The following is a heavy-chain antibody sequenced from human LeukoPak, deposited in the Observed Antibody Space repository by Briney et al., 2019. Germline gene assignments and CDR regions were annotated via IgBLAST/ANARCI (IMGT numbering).Heavy chain of an antibody. CDR2: IYYSGTT. V-gene: IGHV4-59*01. J-gene: IGHJ2*01. CDR3: ARVYYSSSYDYWYFDL. Sequence: SETLSLTCTVSGGSISSYYWSWIRQPPGKGLEWIGYIYYSGTTSYNPSLKSRVTISVDTSKNQFSLKLSSVTAADTAVYYCARVYYSSSYDYWYFDLWGRGTLVTVSS. D-gene: IGHD6-13*01. CDR1: GGSISSYY.